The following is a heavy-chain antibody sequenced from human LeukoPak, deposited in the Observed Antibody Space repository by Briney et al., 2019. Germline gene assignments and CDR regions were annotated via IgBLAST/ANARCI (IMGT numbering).Heavy chain of an antibody. D-gene: IGHD2-15*01. Sequence: PGGSLRLSCAASGFTFSSYAMHWVRQAPGKGLEWVAVILYVGSNKYYADSVKGRFTISRDNSKNTLYLQMNSLRAEDTAVYYCARDLDRYCSGGSCYSPGDYWGQGTLVTVSS. CDR3: ARDLDRYCSGGSCYSPGDY. J-gene: IGHJ4*02. CDR2: ILYVGSNK. CDR1: GFTFSSYA. V-gene: IGHV3-30*04.